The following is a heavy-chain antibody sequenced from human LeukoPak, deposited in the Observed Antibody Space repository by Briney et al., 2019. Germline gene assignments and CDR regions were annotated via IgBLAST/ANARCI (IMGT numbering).Heavy chain of an antibody. Sequence: GRSLRLSCAASGFIFNNYGMHWVRQAPGKGLEWVAVIYSDGSKQNYAGSVKGRFTISRDDSKNTVYLQMNSLRAEDTAVYYCAKDVRSGYFDYWGQGTLVTVSS. CDR3: AKDVRSGYFDY. CDR2: IYSDGSKQ. J-gene: IGHJ4*02. V-gene: IGHV3-33*06. D-gene: IGHD3-22*01. CDR1: GFIFNNYG.